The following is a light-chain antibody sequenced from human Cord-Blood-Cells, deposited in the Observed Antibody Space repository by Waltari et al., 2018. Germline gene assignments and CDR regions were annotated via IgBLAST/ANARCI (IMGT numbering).Light chain of an antibody. Sequence: SYELTQPPSVSVSPGQTASITCSGDKLGDKYACWYKQKPGQSPVLVIYQDSKRPSGIPERFSGSNAGNTATLTISGTQAMDEADYYCQAWDSSTYVFGTRTKVTVL. V-gene: IGLV3-1*01. CDR1: KLGDKY. J-gene: IGLJ1*01. CDR3: QAWDSSTYV. CDR2: QDS.